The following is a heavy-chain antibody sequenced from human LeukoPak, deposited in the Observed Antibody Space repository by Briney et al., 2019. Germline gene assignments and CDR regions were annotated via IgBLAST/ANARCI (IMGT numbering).Heavy chain of an antibody. CDR2: INPNSGGT. D-gene: IGHD3-10*01. CDR1: GYTFTYYY. CDR3: ARDTEPYYSMTPDGYFDL. Sequence: ASVKVSCKASGYTFTYYYMHWVRQAPGQRLEWMGWINPNSGGTKYAQKFQGRVTMTRDTSISTAYMELSRLRSDDTAVYYCARDTEPYYSMTPDGYFDLWGRGTLVTVSS. J-gene: IGHJ2*01. V-gene: IGHV1-2*02.